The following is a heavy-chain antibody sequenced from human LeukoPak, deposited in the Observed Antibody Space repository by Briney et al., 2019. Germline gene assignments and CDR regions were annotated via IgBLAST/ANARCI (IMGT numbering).Heavy chain of an antibody. Sequence: GGSLRLSCGASGFTFSSYSMNWVSQPPGKGLEWISYISSSSSTTYYAGSVKGRFTISRDNTKNSLCLQMNSLRDEDTAVYYCARGGGDFDYWGQGTLVTVSS. CDR1: GFTFSSYS. CDR3: ARGGGDFDY. D-gene: IGHD3-16*01. CDR2: ISSSSSTT. V-gene: IGHV3-48*02. J-gene: IGHJ4*02.